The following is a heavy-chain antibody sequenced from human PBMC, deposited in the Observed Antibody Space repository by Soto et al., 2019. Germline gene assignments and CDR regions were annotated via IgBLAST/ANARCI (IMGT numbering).Heavy chain of an antibody. CDR2: IKQDGSEK. CDR1: GFTFSSYW. V-gene: IGHV3-7*01. CDR3: ARERTRAPNWFDP. J-gene: IGHJ5*02. Sequence: PGGSLRLSCAASGFTFSSYWMSWVRQAPGKGLEWVANIKQDGSEKYYVDSVKGRFTISRDNAKNSLYLQMNSLRAEDTAVYYCARERTRAPNWFDPWGQGTLVTVSS.